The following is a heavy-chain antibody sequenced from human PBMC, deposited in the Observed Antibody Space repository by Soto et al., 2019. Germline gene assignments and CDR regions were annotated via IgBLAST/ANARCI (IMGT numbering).Heavy chain of an antibody. CDR1: GYTFTGYY. CDR2: INPNSGGT. Sequence: ASVKVSCKACGYTFTGYYMHWVRQAPGQGXEWMGWINPNSGGTNYAQKFQGRVTMTRDTSISTAYMELSRLRSDDTAVYYCARDYYASRTIFGVVPHYGMDVWGQGTTVTVSS. CDR3: ARDYYASRTIFGVVPHYGMDV. J-gene: IGHJ6*02. V-gene: IGHV1-2*02. D-gene: IGHD3-3*01.